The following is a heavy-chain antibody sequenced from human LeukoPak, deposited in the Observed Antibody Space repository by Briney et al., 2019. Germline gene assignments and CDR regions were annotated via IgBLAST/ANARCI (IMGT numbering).Heavy chain of an antibody. CDR3: PGTTYYYDSSGYYPGY. D-gene: IGHD3-22*01. V-gene: IGHV4-4*07. J-gene: IGHJ4*02. Sequence: KPSETLSLTCTVSGVSISSYYWSWIRQPAGKGPEWIGRIYTSGSTNYNPSLKSRVTMSVDTSKNQFSLKLSSVTAADTAVYYCPGTTYYYDSSGYYPGYWGQGTLVTVSS. CDR1: GVSISSYY. CDR2: IYTSGST.